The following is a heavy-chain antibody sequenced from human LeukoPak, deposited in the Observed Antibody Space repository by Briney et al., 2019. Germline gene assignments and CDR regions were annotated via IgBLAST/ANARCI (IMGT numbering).Heavy chain of an antibody. CDR3: AKAPLGGYCSGGSCYLDY. V-gene: IGHV3-23*01. CDR1: GFAFSSYA. CDR2: ISHSGGST. D-gene: IGHD2-15*01. Sequence: GGSLRLSCAASGFAFSSYAMSWVRQAPGVGLEWVSDISHSGGSTYYADSVKGRFTISRDNFKNTMYLQMNSLRAEDKAVYYCAKAPLGGYCSGGSCYLDYWGPGTVVTVSS. J-gene: IGHJ4*02.